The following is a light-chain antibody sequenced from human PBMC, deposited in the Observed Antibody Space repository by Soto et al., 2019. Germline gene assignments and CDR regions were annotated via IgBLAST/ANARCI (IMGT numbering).Light chain of an antibody. CDR1: QSVSTY. V-gene: IGKV3-11*01. J-gene: IGKJ4*01. CDR2: DAS. CDR3: QQSSNWPLT. Sequence: EIVLTQSPATLPLSPGERATLSCRAGQSVSTYLAWYQQKPGQAPRLLIYDASNRATGIPARFSGSGSGTDFTLTISSLEPEDFAFYFCQQSSNWPLTFGGGTKVEIK.